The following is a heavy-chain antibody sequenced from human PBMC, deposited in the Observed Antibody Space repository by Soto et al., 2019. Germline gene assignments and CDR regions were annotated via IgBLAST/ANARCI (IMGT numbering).Heavy chain of an antibody. D-gene: IGHD3-22*01. J-gene: IGHJ4*02. Sequence: GEALEICCKGAGYSCAGYWITWVRPKPGKGLEWMGRIDPSDSQTYYSPSFRGHVTISVTKSITTVFLQWSSLRASDTAMYYCARQIYDSDTGPNFQYYFDSWGQGTPVTVSS. CDR1: GYSCAGYW. V-gene: IGHV5-10-1*01. CDR3: ARQIYDSDTGPNFQYYFDS. CDR2: IDPSDSQT.